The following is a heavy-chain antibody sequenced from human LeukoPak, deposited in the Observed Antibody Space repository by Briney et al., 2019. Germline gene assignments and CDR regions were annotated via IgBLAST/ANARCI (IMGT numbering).Heavy chain of an antibody. J-gene: IGHJ4*02. Sequence: SETLSLTCAVYGGSFSGYYWSWIRQPPGKGLEWIGEINHSGSTNYNPSLKSRVTISVDTSKNQFSLKLSSVTAADTAVYYCARTRDGYNSDYWGQGTLVTVSS. CDR2: INHSGST. D-gene: IGHD5-24*01. V-gene: IGHV4-34*01. CDR3: ARTRDGYNSDY. CDR1: GGSFSGYY.